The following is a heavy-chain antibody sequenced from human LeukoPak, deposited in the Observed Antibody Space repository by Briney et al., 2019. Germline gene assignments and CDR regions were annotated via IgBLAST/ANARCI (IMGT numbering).Heavy chain of an antibody. V-gene: IGHV3-23*01. CDR3: ARDGRQIRGVMGY. CDR1: GFTFSSYA. Sequence: EGSLRLSCAASGFTFSSYAMSWVRQAPGKGLEWVSAISGSGGSTYYADSVKGRFTISRDNSKNTLYLQMNSLRAEDTAVYYCARDGRQIRGVMGYWGQGTLVTVSS. CDR2: ISGSGGST. D-gene: IGHD3-10*01. J-gene: IGHJ4*02.